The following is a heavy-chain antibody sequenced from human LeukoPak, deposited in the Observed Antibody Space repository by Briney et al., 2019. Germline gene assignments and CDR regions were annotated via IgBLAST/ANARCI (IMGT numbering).Heavy chain of an antibody. D-gene: IGHD4-17*01. Sequence: GGSLRLSCAASGFTFSDHYMSWFCLSPGKGLEWLSYITSSGTTTDYADSVKGRFTISRDNAKNSMFLQMNSLRPEDTAVYYCARDPDYGDPEWGQGTLVTVSS. J-gene: IGHJ4*02. V-gene: IGHV3-11*01. CDR1: GFTFSDHY. CDR2: ITSSGTTT. CDR3: ARDPDYGDPE.